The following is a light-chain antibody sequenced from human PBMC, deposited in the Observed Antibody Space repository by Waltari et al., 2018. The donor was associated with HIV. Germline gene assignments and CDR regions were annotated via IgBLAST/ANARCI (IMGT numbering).Light chain of an antibody. V-gene: IGKV4-1*01. CDR1: QSVLYSSSNKNY. CDR3: QQYYSSPPT. Sequence: DIVMTQSPDSLAVSLGERATINCKSSQSVLYSSSNKNYLAWYQQKPGQPPKLLIYWASTRESGVPDRFSGSGSGTDFTLTISSLQAEDVAVYYCQQYYSSPPTFGQGTKVKIK. J-gene: IGKJ1*01. CDR2: WAS.